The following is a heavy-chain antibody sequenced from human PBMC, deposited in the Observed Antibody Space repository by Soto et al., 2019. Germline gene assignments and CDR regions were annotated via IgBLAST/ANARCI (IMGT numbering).Heavy chain of an antibody. CDR2: TYYTGNT. D-gene: IGHD2-15*01. V-gene: IGHV4-31*03. Sequence: QVQLQESGPGLVKASQTLSLTCSVSGGSISHGGYHWRWIRQDPGKGLEWHGYTYYTGNTYYNPSLRSRLTISVDTTKSQFFLNLSSVTAADTARYCCARFGGGSIDTWGQGNRVTVSS. CDR1: GGSISHGGYH. CDR3: ARFGGGSIDT. J-gene: IGHJ5*02.